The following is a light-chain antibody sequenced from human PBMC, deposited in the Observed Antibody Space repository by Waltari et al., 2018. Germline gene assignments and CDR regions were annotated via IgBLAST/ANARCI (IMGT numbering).Light chain of an antibody. CDR1: QGISRF. CDR3: QQYYSYPLMYT. V-gene: IGKV1-8*01. J-gene: IGKJ2*01. Sequence: AIRITQSPSSLSASTGDRVTITCRASQGISRFLAWYQPKPGKAPKLLIYDASPLQSGVPSRFSGRGSGTDFTLTISCLQSEDFSTYYCQQYYSYPLMYTFGQGTKLEIK. CDR2: DAS.